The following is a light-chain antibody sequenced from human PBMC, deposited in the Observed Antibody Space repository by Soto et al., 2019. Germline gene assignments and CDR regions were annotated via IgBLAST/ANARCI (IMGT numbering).Light chain of an antibody. J-gene: IGKJ1*01. Sequence: DIQMTQSPSYVSASVGDRVTITCRASQGIKNWLAWYQQKPGKAPNLLIYTGSSLQSGVPSRFSGSGSGTDFTLTINSLQPEDFATYYCQQVTTFPRTFGQGTKVDIK. CDR3: QQVTTFPRT. CDR1: QGIKNW. V-gene: IGKV1-12*01. CDR2: TGS.